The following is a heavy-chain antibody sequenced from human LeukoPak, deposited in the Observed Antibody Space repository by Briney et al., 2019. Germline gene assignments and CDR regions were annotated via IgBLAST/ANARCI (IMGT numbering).Heavy chain of an antibody. CDR1: GFTFSSYW. Sequence: PGGSLRLSCAASGFTFSSYWMSWVRQAPGKGLEWVSAISGSGGSTYYADSVKGRFTISRDNSKNTLYLQMNSLRAEDTAVYYCAKPARALWFGESYYFDYWGQGTLVTVSS. V-gene: IGHV3-23*01. J-gene: IGHJ4*02. CDR2: ISGSGGST. D-gene: IGHD3-10*01. CDR3: AKPARALWFGESYYFDY.